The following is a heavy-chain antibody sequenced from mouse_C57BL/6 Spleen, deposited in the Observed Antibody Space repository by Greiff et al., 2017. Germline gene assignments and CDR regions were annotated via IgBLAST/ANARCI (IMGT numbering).Heavy chain of an antibody. CDR1: GYTFTDYY. Sequence: VQLQQSGAELVRPGASVKLSCKASGYTFTDYYINWVKQRPGQGLEWIARIYPGSGNTYYNEKFKGKATLTAEKPSSTAYMQLSSLTSEDSAVYFCANYYGSSPFAYWGQGTLVTVSA. CDR3: ANYYGSSPFAY. V-gene: IGHV1-76*01. J-gene: IGHJ3*01. D-gene: IGHD1-1*01. CDR2: IYPGSGNT.